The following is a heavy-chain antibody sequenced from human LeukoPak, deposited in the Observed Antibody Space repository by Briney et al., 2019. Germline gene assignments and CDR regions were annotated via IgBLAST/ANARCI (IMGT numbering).Heavy chain of an antibody. J-gene: IGHJ4*02. CDR1: GGSVRSNNYY. D-gene: IGHD3-10*01. CDR3: ARATPYYGSGSRLDY. V-gene: IGHV4-39*01. Sequence: PSETLSLTCTVSGGSVRSNNYYWGWIRQPPGKGLEWVGNIFYSGNIYYNPSLKSRVTISVDTSKNQFSLKLSSVTAADTAVYYCARATPYYGSGSRLDYWGQGTLVTVSS. CDR2: IFYSGNI.